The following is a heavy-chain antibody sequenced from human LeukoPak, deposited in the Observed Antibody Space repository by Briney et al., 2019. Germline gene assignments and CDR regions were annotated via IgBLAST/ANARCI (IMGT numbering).Heavy chain of an antibody. CDR1: GNYW. D-gene: IGHD2/OR15-2a*01. CDR2: INSDGSWT. Sequence: GGSLRLSCAASGNYWMHWVRQAPGKGLVWVSHINSDGSWTSYADSVKGRFTISKDNAKNTVYLQMNNPRAEDTAVYYCVSFYETYWGRGTLVTVSS. J-gene: IGHJ4*02. V-gene: IGHV3-74*01. CDR3: VSFYETY.